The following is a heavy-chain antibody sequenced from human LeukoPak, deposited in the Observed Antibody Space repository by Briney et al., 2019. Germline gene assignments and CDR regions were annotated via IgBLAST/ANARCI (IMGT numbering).Heavy chain of an antibody. CDR3: ANFSSTYYDFWSGYYSSYDAFDI. V-gene: IGHV2-5*01. J-gene: IGHJ3*02. D-gene: IGHD3-3*01. CDR2: IFWNDDK. Sequence: SGPTLVNPTQTLTLTCTFSGFSLSTSGVGVGWIRQPPGKALEWLALIFWNDDKRYSSSLKSRLTITKDTSKNQVVLTMTNMAPVDTATYYCANFSSTYYDFWSGYYSSYDAFDIWGQGTMVTVAS. CDR1: GFSLSTSGVG.